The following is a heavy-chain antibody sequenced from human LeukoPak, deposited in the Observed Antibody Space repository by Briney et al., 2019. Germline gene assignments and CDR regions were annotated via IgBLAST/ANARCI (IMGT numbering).Heavy chain of an antibody. CDR2: ISSSSSYI. J-gene: IGHJ4*02. CDR3: ARDGSDILTGYLDY. V-gene: IGHV3-21*01. Sequence: AGGSLRLSCAASGFTFSSYSMNWVRQAPGKGLEWVSSISSSSSYIYYADSVKGRFTISRDNAKNSLYLQMNSLRAEDTAVYYCARDGSDILTGYLDYWGQGTLVTVSS. CDR1: GFTFSSYS. D-gene: IGHD3-9*01.